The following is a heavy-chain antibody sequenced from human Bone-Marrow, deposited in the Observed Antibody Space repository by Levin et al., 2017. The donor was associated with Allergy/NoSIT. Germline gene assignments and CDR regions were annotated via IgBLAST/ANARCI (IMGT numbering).Heavy chain of an antibody. CDR3: ARLAAGCSGGSCYPKLDY. D-gene: IGHD2-15*01. V-gene: IGHV3-21*01. CDR1: GFTFSSYS. CDR2: ISSSSSYI. Sequence: PGGSLRLSCAASGFTFSSYSMNWVRQAPGKGLEWVSSISSSSSYIYYADSVKGRFTISRDNAKNSLYLQMNSLRAEDTAVYYCARLAAGCSGGSCYPKLDYWGQGTLVTVSS. J-gene: IGHJ4*02.